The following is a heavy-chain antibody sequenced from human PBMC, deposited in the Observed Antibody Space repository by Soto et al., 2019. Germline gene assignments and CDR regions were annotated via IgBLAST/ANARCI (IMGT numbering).Heavy chain of an antibody. D-gene: IGHD1-1*01. V-gene: IGHV3-30*18. Sequence: WGSLRLSCAASGFTLSSYVMHWVRQDPGKGLEWVAVISYDGSNKYYADSVKGRFTISRDNSKNTLYLQMNSLRAEDTAVYYCAKDGGNDDGYYYYSGMDVWGQGTTVTVSS. CDR1: GFTLSSYV. CDR2: ISYDGSNK. J-gene: IGHJ6*02. CDR3: AKDGGNDDGYYYYSGMDV.